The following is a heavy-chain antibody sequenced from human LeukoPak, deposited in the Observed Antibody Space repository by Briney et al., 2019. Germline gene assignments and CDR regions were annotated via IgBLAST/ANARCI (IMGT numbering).Heavy chain of an antibody. CDR2: ISYDRSYT. CDR1: GLSFNTYA. V-gene: IGHV3-30*04. Sequence: PGGSLRLFCVDSGLSFNTYAMHWLRQAPGKGREGVAAISYDRSYTYYRDSVRGRFTISRDNSKNTMYLQMNSLRAEDTAMYYCARALDVWGKGTTVTVSS. CDR3: ARALDV. J-gene: IGHJ6*04.